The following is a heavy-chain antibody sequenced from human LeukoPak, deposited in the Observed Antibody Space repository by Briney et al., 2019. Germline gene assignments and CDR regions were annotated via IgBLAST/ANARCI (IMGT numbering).Heavy chain of an antibody. J-gene: IGHJ2*01. D-gene: IGHD3-22*01. Sequence: PGGSLRLSCAASGFTFSSYSMNWVRQAPGKGLEWVSYISSSGSTIYYADSVKGRFTISRDNAKNSLYLQMNSLRAEDTAVYYCARGYYYDSSGLAEWYFDLWGRGTLVTVSS. CDR3: ARGYYYDSSGLAEWYFDL. CDR2: ISSSGSTI. V-gene: IGHV3-48*04. CDR1: GFTFSSYS.